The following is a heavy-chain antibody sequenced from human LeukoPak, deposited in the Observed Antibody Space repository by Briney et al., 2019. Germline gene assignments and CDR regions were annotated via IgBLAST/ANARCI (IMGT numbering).Heavy chain of an antibody. V-gene: IGHV1-69*04. Sequence: SVKVSCKASGGTFSSYAISWVRQAPGQGLEWMRRIIPILGIANYAQKFQGRVTITADKSTSTAYMELSSLRSEDTAVYYCARSYYDSSGYYFGYWGQGTLVTVSS. D-gene: IGHD3-22*01. CDR3: ARSYYDSSGYYFGY. CDR1: GGTFSSYA. CDR2: IIPILGIA. J-gene: IGHJ4*02.